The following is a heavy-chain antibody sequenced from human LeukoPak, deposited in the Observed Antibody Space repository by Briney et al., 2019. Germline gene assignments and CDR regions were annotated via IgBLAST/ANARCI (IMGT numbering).Heavy chain of an antibody. CDR3: ARAWIAVAGPGTSDY. Sequence: ASVKVSCKASGYTFISYGINWVRQAPGQGLEWMGWISPHNGNTNYAQKLQGRVTMTTDTSTSTAYTEVRSLRSDDTAVYYCARAWIAVAGPGTSDYWGQGTLVMVSS. CDR2: ISPHNGNT. J-gene: IGHJ4*02. CDR1: GYTFISYG. V-gene: IGHV1-18*01. D-gene: IGHD6-19*01.